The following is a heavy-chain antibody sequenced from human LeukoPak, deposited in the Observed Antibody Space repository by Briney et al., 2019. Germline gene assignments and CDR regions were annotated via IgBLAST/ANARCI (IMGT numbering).Heavy chain of an antibody. CDR1: GGSISSSSYY. Sequence: SETLSLTCTVSGGSISSSSYYWGWIRQPPGKGLEWIGFIYHSGSTNYNPSLKSRVTMSVDTSKNQFSLKLRSVTATDTAVYYCARAGWFGEFYGPLDYWGQGSLVTVSS. J-gene: IGHJ4*02. CDR3: ARAGWFGEFYGPLDY. CDR2: IYHSGST. V-gene: IGHV4-39*07. D-gene: IGHD3-10*01.